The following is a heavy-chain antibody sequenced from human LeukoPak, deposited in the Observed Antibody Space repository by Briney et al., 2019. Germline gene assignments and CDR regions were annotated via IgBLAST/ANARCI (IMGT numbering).Heavy chain of an antibody. V-gene: IGHV3-23*01. CDR2: ISGSGGST. Sequence: GGSLRLSCATSGFTFSTFWMHWVRQAPGKGLEWVSAISGSGGSTYYADSVKGRFTISRDNSKNTLYQQMNSLRAEDTAVYYCAKAGEGSGSYSANWFDPWGQGTLVTVSS. J-gene: IGHJ5*02. CDR3: AKAGEGSGSYSANWFDP. D-gene: IGHD3-10*01. CDR1: GFTFSTFW.